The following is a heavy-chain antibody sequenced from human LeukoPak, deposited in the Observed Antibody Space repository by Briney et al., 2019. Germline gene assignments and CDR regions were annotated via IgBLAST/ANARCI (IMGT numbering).Heavy chain of an antibody. J-gene: IGHJ4*02. V-gene: IGHV3-66*01. D-gene: IGHD1-7*01. CDR3: AKQTGTTKYYFDY. Sequence: PGGSLRLSCAASGFTVSSNYMSWVRQAPGKGLEWVSVIYSGGSTYYADSVKGRFTISRDNSKNTLYLQMNSLRAEDTAVYYCAKQTGTTKYYFDYWGQGTLVTVSS. CDR2: IYSGGST. CDR1: GFTVSSNY.